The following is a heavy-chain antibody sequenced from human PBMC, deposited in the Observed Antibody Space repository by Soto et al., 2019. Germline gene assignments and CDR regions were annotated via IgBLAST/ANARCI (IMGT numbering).Heavy chain of an antibody. D-gene: IGHD1-26*01. V-gene: IGHV3-15*01. J-gene: IGHJ4*02. CDR1: GFTSSNAW. CDR2: IKSKTDGGTT. Sequence: PGGSLRHSCAASGFTSSNAWISCVRQAPGKGLEWVGRIKSKTDGGTTDYAAPVKGRFTISRDDSKNTLYLQMNSLKTEDTAVYYCTTDMWELLGYFDYWGQGTLVTVSS. CDR3: TTDMWELLGYFDY.